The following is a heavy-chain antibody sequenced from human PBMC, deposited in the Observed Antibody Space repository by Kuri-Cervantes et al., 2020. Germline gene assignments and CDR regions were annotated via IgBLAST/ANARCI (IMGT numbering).Heavy chain of an antibody. CDR1: GYTFTGYG. V-gene: IGHV1-2*02. Sequence: ASVKVSCKASGYTFTGYGIHWVRQAPGQGLEWMGWINLYNDGTNYAQNFQGRVTMTTDTSTSTAYMELSSLRSDDTAVYYCAREPDNTGSDPWGQGTLVTVSS. CDR3: AREPDNTGSDP. CDR2: INLYNDGT. J-gene: IGHJ5*02. D-gene: IGHD1-1*01.